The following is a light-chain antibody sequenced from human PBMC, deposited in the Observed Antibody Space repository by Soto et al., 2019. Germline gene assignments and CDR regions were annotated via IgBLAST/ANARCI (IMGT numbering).Light chain of an antibody. CDR2: AAS. V-gene: IGKV1-39*01. Sequence: DIQMTQSPSSLSASVGDRVTITCRASQSISTYLSWYQHTLGKAPKLLIYAASSLQSGVPSRFSGRGSGTEFTLTINSLHPEDFATYYCQQRSSTPLTFGGGTKVELK. J-gene: IGKJ4*01. CDR3: QQRSSTPLT. CDR1: QSISTY.